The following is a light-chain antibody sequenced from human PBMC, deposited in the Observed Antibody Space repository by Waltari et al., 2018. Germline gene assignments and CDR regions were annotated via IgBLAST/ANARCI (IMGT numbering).Light chain of an antibody. CDR2: DVN. V-gene: IGLV2-11*01. CDR1: SSDVGVYDY. Sequence: QSALTQPRSVSGSPGHSVTISCTGTSSDVGVYDYVPWYQQHPGKAPKLVIYDVNKRPSGVPDRFSGSKSGNTASLTISGLQADDEADYNCCSYAGRATWAFGGGTKLTVL. J-gene: IGLJ3*02. CDR3: CSYAGRATWA.